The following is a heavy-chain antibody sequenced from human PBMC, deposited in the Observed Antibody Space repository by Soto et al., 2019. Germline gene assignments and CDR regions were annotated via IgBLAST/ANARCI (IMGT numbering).Heavy chain of an antibody. D-gene: IGHD3-22*01. J-gene: IGHJ4*02. V-gene: IGHV3-7*01. Sequence: EVQLVESGGGSVLPGGSLRLSCAAAGFTFSAYWMTWVRQAPGKGLEWVANIKQDGSETYYVDSVKGRFTISRDNAKSSLYLQMNSLRAGDTAVYYCARSVNPYDSSGHGDWGQGTLVTVSS. CDR2: IKQDGSET. CDR3: ARSVNPYDSSGHGD. CDR1: GFTFSAYW.